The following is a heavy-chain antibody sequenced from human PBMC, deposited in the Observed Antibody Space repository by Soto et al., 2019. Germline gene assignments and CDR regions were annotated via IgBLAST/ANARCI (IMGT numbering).Heavy chain of an antibody. J-gene: IGHJ4*02. CDR1: GGSISGSSYY. CDR3: ARQLRQLLPPPSGY. Sequence: QLQLQGSGPGLVKPSETLSLTCTVSGGSISGSSYYWGWIRQAPGKGLEWIGNVYHSGHTYYNPSRKSRVTMSVDTSKNQFSRRRTSVTAADTGVYYCARQLRQLLPPPSGYWGPGIRVTVSS. D-gene: IGHD1-1*01. V-gene: IGHV4-39*01. CDR2: VYHSGHT.